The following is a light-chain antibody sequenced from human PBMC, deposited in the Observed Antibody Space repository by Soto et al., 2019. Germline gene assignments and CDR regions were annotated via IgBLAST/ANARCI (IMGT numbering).Light chain of an antibody. V-gene: IGKV1-5*03. J-gene: IGKJ1*01. Sequence: DIQMTQSPSTLSASVGDRVTITCRASQSISSWLAWYQQKPGKAPKLLIYMASSLESGVPSRFSGSGSGTEFNLTISSLQPDDFATYYCQQYNSSPTFGQGTKVEIK. CDR3: QQYNSSPT. CDR1: QSISSW. CDR2: MAS.